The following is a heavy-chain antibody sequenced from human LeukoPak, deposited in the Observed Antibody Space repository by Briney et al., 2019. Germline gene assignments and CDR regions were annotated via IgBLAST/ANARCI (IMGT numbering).Heavy chain of an antibody. V-gene: IGHV3-66*01. CDR3: ARMTYYDSGTYQRYFDL. CDR2: IYRGGTT. Sequence: PGGSLRLSCEASGFTVSSNFMEWVRQAPGKGPAWVSVIYRGGTTHYADSVRGRFAISREDSKNTLYLQMDSLRAEDTAVYYCARMTYYDSGTYQRYFDLWGRGTLVSVSS. J-gene: IGHJ2*01. D-gene: IGHD3-10*01. CDR1: GFTVSSNF.